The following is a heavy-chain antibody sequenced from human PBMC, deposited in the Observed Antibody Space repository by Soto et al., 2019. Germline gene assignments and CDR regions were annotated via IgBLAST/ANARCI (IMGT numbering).Heavy chain of an antibody. J-gene: IGHJ3*02. V-gene: IGHV4-30-2*01. D-gene: IGHD3-22*01. CDR1: GGSISSGGYS. CDR3: ARANDSIVGAFDI. Sequence: QLQLQESGSGLVKPSQTLSLTCAVSGGSISSGGYSWSWIRQPPGKGLEWIGYIYHSGSTYYNPSLKSRVTISVDRPKNQFSLKLSSVTAADTAVYYCARANDSIVGAFDIWGQGTMVTVSS. CDR2: IYHSGST.